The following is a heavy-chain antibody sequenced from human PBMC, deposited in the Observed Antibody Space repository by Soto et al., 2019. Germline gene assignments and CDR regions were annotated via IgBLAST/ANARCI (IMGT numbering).Heavy chain of an antibody. V-gene: IGHV3-53*01. D-gene: IGHD4-17*01. J-gene: IGHJ6*02. CDR3: ARDTDYYGMDV. CDR1: GFTVSHNY. Sequence: GGSLRLSCAASGFTVSHNYMSWVRQAPWEGLEWVSVIYSASSTYYADSVKGRFTISRDNSKNTLYLQMNSLRAEDTAVYYCARDTDYYGMDVWGQGTTVTVSS. CDR2: IYSASST.